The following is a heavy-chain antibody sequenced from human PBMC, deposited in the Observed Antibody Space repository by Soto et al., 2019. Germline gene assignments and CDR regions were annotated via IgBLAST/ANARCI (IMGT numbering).Heavy chain of an antibody. D-gene: IGHD6-13*01. V-gene: IGHV1-69*10. CDR3: ARVCGDSGNYYYYGMDV. Sequence: ASVKVSCKASGGTFSSYAISWVRQAPGQGLEWMGGIIPILGIANYAQKFQGRVTVTADKSTSTAYMELSSLRSEDTAVYYCARVCGDSGNYYYYGMDVWGQGTTVTVSS. J-gene: IGHJ6*02. CDR1: GGTFSSYA. CDR2: IIPILGIA.